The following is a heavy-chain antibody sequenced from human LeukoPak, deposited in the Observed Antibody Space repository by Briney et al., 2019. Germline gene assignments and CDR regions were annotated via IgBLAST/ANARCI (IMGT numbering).Heavy chain of an antibody. D-gene: IGHD2-2*01. J-gene: IGHJ3*02. CDR2: IYYSGSI. V-gene: IGHV4-59*01. Sequence: SETLSLNCTVSGASISCYYWSWIRQAPGKGLEWSGDIYYSGSIKYNPSLKSRVTMSVATSKNQFSLKLSSVTAADTAVYYCPSYHGFDIWRQGTMVTVSS. CDR1: GASISCYY. CDR3: PSYHGFDI.